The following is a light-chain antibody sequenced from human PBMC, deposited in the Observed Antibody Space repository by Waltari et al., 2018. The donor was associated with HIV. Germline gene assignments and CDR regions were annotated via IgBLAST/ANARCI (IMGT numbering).Light chain of an antibody. Sequence: QSVLTQPPSASGTPGQRVTISCSGSSPNIGRTYVYWYQQPPGTAPKLLIYTNNQRPSGVPDRFSGSKSGTSASLAIGGLRSEDEADYYCAAWNDRLSGYVFGTGTKVTV. V-gene: IGLV1-47*01. CDR2: TNN. J-gene: IGLJ1*01. CDR1: SPNIGRTY. CDR3: AAWNDRLSGYV.